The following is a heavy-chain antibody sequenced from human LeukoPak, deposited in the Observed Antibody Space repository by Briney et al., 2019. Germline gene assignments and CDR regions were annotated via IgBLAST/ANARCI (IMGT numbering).Heavy chain of an antibody. J-gene: IGHJ3*02. Sequence: GASVKVSCKASGYTFTGYYMHWVRQAPGQGLEWMGWINPNSRGTNYAQKFQGRVTMTRDTSISTAYMELSRLRSDDTAVYYCARGRSGWTEDAFDIWGQGTMVTVSS. D-gene: IGHD6-19*01. CDR3: ARGRSGWTEDAFDI. CDR2: INPNSRGT. V-gene: IGHV1-2*02. CDR1: GYTFTGYY.